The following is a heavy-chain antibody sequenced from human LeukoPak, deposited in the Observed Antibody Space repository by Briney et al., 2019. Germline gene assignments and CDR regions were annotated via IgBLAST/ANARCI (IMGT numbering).Heavy chain of an antibody. J-gene: IGHJ4*02. V-gene: IGHV3-30*18. CDR2: ISYDGSNK. CDR1: GFTFSSYG. Sequence: GGSLRLSCAASGFTFSSYGMHWVRQAPGKGLEWVAVISYDGSNKYYADSVKGRFTISRDNAKNSLYLQMNSLRAEDTALYYCAKEDQGYSGYDYWGQGTLVTVSS. CDR3: AKEDQGYSGYDY. D-gene: IGHD5-12*01.